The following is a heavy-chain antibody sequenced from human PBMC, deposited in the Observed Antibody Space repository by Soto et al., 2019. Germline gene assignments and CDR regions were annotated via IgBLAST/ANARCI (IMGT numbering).Heavy chain of an antibody. CDR3: ARQIMIVVVSRSWFDP. CDR2: IYYNGNT. J-gene: IGHJ5*02. D-gene: IGHD3-22*01. V-gene: IGHV4-30-4*01. CDR1: GDSVGSDDYY. Sequence: ASETLSLTCTVSGDSVGSDDYYWSWIRQPPGKGLEWIGYIYYNGNTYYNPSLKSRLTMSVDTSKNELSLKLGSVTAAATAVYYCARQIMIVVVSRSWFDPWGQGTQVTVSS.